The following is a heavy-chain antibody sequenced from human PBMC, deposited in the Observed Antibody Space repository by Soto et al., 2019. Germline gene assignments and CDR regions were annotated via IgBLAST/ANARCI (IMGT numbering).Heavy chain of an antibody. V-gene: IGHV4-34*01. J-gene: IGHJ4*02. Sequence: QVQLQQWGAGPLKPSETLSLTCAVYGGSFSGYYWSWIRQPPGKGLEWIGEINHSGSTNYNPSLKSRVTISVDTSKNQFSLKLSSVTAADTAVYYCARGWGRIFDYWGQGTLVTVSS. D-gene: IGHD7-27*01. CDR1: GGSFSGYY. CDR3: ARGWGRIFDY. CDR2: INHSGST.